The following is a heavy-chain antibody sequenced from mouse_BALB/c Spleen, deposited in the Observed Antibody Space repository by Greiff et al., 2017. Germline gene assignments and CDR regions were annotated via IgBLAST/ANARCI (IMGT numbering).Heavy chain of an antibody. CDR3: ARTTVVATTRFDY. CDR2: INPSTGYT. D-gene: IGHD1-1*01. V-gene: IGHV1-4*01. J-gene: IGHJ2*01. CDR1: GYTFTSYW. Sequence: QVQLQQSGTVLARPGASVKMSCKASGYTFTSYWMHWVKQRPGQGLEWIGYINPSTGYTEYNQKFKDKATLTADKSSSTAYMQLSSLTSEDSAVYYCARTTVVATTRFDYWGQGTTLTVSS.